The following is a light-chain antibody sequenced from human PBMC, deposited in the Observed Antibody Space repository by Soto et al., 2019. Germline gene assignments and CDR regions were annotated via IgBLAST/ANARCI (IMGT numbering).Light chain of an antibody. V-gene: IGLV2-14*01. CDR2: GVI. Sequence: QSALTQPASVSGSPGQSITISCTGTASDVGAYNYVSWYQQHPGKVPKVIIYGVINRPSGVSSRFSASKSGNTASLTISGLQAEDDADYYCSSYTSTDTHVVFGGGTKLTVL. J-gene: IGLJ2*01. CDR1: ASDVGAYNY. CDR3: SSYTSTDTHVV.